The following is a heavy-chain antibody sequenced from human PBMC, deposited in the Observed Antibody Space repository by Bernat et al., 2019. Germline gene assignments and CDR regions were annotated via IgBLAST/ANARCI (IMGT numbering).Heavy chain of an antibody. CDR2: IYHSGST. J-gene: IGHJ4*02. D-gene: IGHD2-2*01. CDR3: ARAPIVCTTSSCVGLHFDY. V-gene: IGHV4-38-2*02. Sequence: QVQLQESGPGLVKPSETLSLTCTVSGYSISSGYYWGWIRQPPGKGLEWFGSIYHSGSTYYNPLLKSRVTISVDTSKNQFSLQLSSVTAADTAVYYCARAPIVCTTSSCVGLHFDYWAQGTLVTVSS. CDR1: GYSISSGYY.